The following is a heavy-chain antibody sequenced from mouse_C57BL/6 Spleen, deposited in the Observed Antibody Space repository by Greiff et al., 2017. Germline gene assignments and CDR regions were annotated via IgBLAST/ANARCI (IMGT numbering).Heavy chain of an antibody. J-gene: IGHJ2*01. CDR3: ARDGDYGSSYDYFDY. Sequence: DVKLVESGGGLVKPGGSLKLSCAASGFTFSSYAMSWVRQTPEKRLEWVATISDGGSYTYYPDNVKGRFTISRDNAKNNLYLQMSHLKSEDTAMYYCARDGDYGSSYDYFDYWGQGTTLTVAS. D-gene: IGHD1-1*01. V-gene: IGHV5-4*01. CDR1: GFTFSSYA. CDR2: ISDGGSYT.